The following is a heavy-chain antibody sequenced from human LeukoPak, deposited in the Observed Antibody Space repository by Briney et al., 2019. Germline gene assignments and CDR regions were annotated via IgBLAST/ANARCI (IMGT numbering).Heavy chain of an antibody. J-gene: IGHJ4*02. D-gene: IGHD5-12*01. Sequence: GGSLRLSCAASGFTFSSYAMHWVRQAPGKGLEWVAVISYDGSNKYYADSVKGRFTISRDNSKNTLYLQMNSLRVDDTAVYYCAKEGIYMKSSLEDWGQGTLVTVSS. V-gene: IGHV3-30-3*01. CDR1: GFTFSSYA. CDR2: ISYDGSNK. CDR3: AKEGIYMKSSLED.